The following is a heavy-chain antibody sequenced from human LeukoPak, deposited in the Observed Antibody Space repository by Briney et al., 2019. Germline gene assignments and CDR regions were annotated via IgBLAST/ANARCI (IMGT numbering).Heavy chain of an antibody. CDR3: ARVSDWSWFDP. CDR1: GFTFSRYT. D-gene: IGHD1-1*01. V-gene: IGHV3-21*05. J-gene: IGHJ5*02. Sequence: GSLRLSCSASGFTFSRYTMSWVRQAPGKGLEWVSCMSSTSSSYKYYADSVKGRFTIFRDNAKNSLYLQMNSLRAEDTAVYFCARVSDWSWFDPWGQGTLVTVSS. CDR2: MSSTSSSYK.